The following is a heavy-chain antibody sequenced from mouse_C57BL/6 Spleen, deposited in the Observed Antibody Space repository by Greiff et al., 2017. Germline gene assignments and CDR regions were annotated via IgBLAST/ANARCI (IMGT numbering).Heavy chain of an antibody. Sequence: DVKLQESGPGLVKPSQSLSLTCSVTGYSITSGYYWNWIRQFPGNKLEWMGYISYDGSNNYNPSLKNRISITRDTSKNQFFLKLNSVTTEDTATYYCARDYDSSYAMDYWGQGTSVTVSS. CDR2: ISYDGSN. V-gene: IGHV3-6*01. J-gene: IGHJ4*01. CDR3: ARDYDSSYAMDY. D-gene: IGHD2-4*01. CDR1: GYSITSGYY.